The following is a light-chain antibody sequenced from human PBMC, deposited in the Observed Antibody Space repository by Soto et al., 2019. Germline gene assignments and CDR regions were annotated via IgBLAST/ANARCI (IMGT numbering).Light chain of an antibody. Sequence: DIQMTQSPSSLSASVGDRVTITCRASQSISTYLNWYQQKPGKAPKLLIYAASNLQSGVPSRFSGSGSGTDFTLTISSLQPEDFVIYYCQQSYSTLQTYGQGTKV. CDR1: QSISTY. CDR2: AAS. J-gene: IGKJ1*01. V-gene: IGKV1-39*01. CDR3: QQSYSTLQT.